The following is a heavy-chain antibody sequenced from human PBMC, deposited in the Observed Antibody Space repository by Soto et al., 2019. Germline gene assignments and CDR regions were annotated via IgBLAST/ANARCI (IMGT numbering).Heavy chain of an antibody. CDR1: GFTFSNAW. V-gene: IGHV3-15*01. CDR2: IKSKTDGGTT. J-gene: IGHJ6*02. CDR3: TTARRNYYGMDV. Sequence: EVQLVESGGGLVKPGGSLRLSCAASGFTFSNAWMSWVRQAPGKGLEWVGRIKSKTDGGTTDYAAPVKGRFTISRDDSKNTLYLQMNNLKTEDTAMYYCTTARRNYYGMDVWCQGTTVTVSS.